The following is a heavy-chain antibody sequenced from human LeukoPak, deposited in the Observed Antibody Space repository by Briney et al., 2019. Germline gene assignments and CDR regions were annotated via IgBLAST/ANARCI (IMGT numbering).Heavy chain of an antibody. Sequence: GGSLRLSCAASGFSFSTYSMNWVRQAPGKGLDWVSSISSSSSYIYYADSVKGRFTISRDNAKNTLYLQMNSLRAEDTAMCDHARELYCGGDYSLVYFDLWGRGTLVPVST. V-gene: IGHV3-21*06. CDR3: ARELYCGGDYSLVYFDL. CDR2: ISSSSSYI. J-gene: IGHJ2*01. CDR1: GFSFSTYS. D-gene: IGHD2-21*02.